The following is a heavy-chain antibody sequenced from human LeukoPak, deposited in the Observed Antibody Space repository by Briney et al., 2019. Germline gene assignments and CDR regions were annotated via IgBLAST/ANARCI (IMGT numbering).Heavy chain of an antibody. Sequence: GRSLRLSCAASGFTFSSYGMHWVRQAPGKGLEWVAVISYDGSNKYYVDSVKGRFTISRDNAKNSLYLQMNSLRAEDTAVYYCGSIGSSWYEDYCGQGTLVTVSS. CDR3: GSIGSSWYEDY. D-gene: IGHD6-13*01. V-gene: IGHV3-30*03. CDR2: ISYDGSNK. CDR1: GFTFSSYG. J-gene: IGHJ4*02.